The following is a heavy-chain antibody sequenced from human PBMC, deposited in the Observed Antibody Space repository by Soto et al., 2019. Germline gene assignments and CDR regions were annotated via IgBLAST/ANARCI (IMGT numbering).Heavy chain of an antibody. CDR2: IYYSGST. J-gene: IGHJ6*02. CDR1: GGSISIGGYD. CDR3: ARGGPYYYYGMDV. D-gene: IGHD3-16*01. V-gene: IGHV4-31*03. Sequence: SETLSLACTFSGGSISIGGYDWSWIRQHPGKGLEWIGYIYYSGSTYYNPSLKSRVTMSVDTSKNQFSLKLSSVTAADTAVYYCARGGPYYYYGMDVWGQGTTVTVSS.